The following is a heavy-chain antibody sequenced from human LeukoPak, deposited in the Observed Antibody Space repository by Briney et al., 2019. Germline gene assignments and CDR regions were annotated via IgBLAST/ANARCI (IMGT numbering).Heavy chain of an antibody. V-gene: IGHV3-30*04. CDR1: GLTFSSYA. D-gene: IGHD3-10*01. J-gene: IGHJ4*02. CDR3: ARGSHQDYFGSMTYLFDY. CDR2: ISHDGSNK. Sequence: GGSLRLSCAASGLTFSSYAIHWVRQAPGKGLEWVTFISHDGSNKYYADSVKGRFTISRDNSKKTLYLQVNSLRVEDTAVYYCARGSHQDYFGSMTYLFDYWGQGTLVTVSS.